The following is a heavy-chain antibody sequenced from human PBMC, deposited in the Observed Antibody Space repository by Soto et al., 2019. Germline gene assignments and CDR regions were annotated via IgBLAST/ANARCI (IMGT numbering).Heavy chain of an antibody. J-gene: IGHJ6*02. CDR2: IIPIFGTA. CDR1: GGTFSSYA. CDR3: ARVQSWGRITMVRGVPYYYYGMDV. D-gene: IGHD3-10*01. V-gene: IGHV1-69*13. Sequence: VASVKVSCKASGGTFSSYAISWVRQAPGQGLEWMGGIIPIFGTANYAQKFQGRVTITADESTSTAYMELSSLRSEDTAVYYCARVQSWGRITMVRGVPYYYYGMDVWG.